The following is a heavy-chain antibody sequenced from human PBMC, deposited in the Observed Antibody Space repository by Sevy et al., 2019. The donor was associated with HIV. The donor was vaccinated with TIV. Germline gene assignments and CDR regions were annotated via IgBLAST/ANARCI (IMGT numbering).Heavy chain of an antibody. D-gene: IGHD3-10*01. CDR3: ARETYYYGSGSYYSESYFDY. J-gene: IGHJ4*02. CDR2: IYTSGST. V-gene: IGHV4-61*09. Sequence: SETLSLTCTVSGGSISSGSYYWSWIRQPAGKGLEWIGHIYTSGSTNYNPSLKSRVTISVDTSKNQFSLKRSSVTAADTAVYYCARETYYYGSGSYYSESYFDYWGQGTLVTVSS. CDR1: GGSISSGSYY.